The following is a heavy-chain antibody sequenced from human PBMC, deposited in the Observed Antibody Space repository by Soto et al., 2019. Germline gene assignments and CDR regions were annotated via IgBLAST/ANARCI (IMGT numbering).Heavy chain of an antibody. CDR2: VDGSGGDT. Sequence: PGGSLRLSCAASGFTFSSHAMGWLRQTPGTGPEWVAFVDGSGGDTFYADSVKGRFIISRDNSDNSLYLHMNNLRAGDTGRYFCAKEIFAAAYAATSAFDLWGQGTLVTVSS. J-gene: IGHJ4*02. CDR1: GFTFSSHA. V-gene: IGHV3-23*01. CDR3: AKEIFAAAYAATSAFDL. D-gene: IGHD2-8*01.